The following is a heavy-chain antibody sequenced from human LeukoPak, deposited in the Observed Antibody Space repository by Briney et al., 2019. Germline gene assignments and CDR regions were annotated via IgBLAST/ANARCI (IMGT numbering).Heavy chain of an antibody. CDR1: GFTFSSYW. V-gene: IGHV3-74*01. J-gene: IGHJ4*02. D-gene: IGHD3-10*01. Sequence: QPGGSLRLSCAASGFTFSSYWMNWVRQAPGKGLVWVSRIASDGSSTTYADSVKGRFSISRDNAKNTLYLQMNSLRVEDTAVYYCAKAATSWSYYHNWGQGTLVTVSS. CDR3: AKAATSWSYYHN. CDR2: IASDGSST.